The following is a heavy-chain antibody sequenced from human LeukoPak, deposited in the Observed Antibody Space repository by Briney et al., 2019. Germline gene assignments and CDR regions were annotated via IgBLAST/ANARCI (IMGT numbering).Heavy chain of an antibody. J-gene: IGHJ6*02. CDR2: ISGSGGST. CDR1: GFTFSSYA. CDR3: AKDWVYYYGMDV. D-gene: IGHD3-16*01. V-gene: IGHV3-23*01. Sequence: PGGSLRLSCAASGFTFSSYAMSWVRQAPGKRLEWVSAISGSGGSTYYADSVKGRFTISRDNSKNTLYLQMNSLRAEDTAVYYCAKDWVYYYGMDVWGQGTTVTVSS.